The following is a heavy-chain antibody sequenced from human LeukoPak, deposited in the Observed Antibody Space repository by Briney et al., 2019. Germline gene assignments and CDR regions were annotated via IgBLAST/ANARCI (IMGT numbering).Heavy chain of an antibody. Sequence: SETLSLTCTVSGGSISSSSYYWGWLRQPQGKGLEWIGSIYYSGSTYYNTSLKSRVTISVDTSRNQFSLKLNSVTAADTAVYYCASQGWYSNYYFDNWGQGTLVTVSS. V-gene: IGHV4-39*01. CDR3: ASQGWYSNYYFDN. CDR1: GGSISSSSYY. J-gene: IGHJ4*02. D-gene: IGHD4-11*01. CDR2: IYYSGST.